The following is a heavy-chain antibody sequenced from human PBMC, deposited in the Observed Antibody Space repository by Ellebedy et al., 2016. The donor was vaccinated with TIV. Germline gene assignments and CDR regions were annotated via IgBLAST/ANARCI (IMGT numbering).Heavy chain of an antibody. V-gene: IGHV3-23*01. Sequence: GESLKISCAASGFTFSSYAMTWVRQAPGKGLEWVSALSGSGDSTHYADSVKGRFTISRDNSKNTVYLQMNSLRAEDTAVYYCAKDKFTVNMYFLGGEHLQHWGQGTLVTVSS. D-gene: IGHD4-17*01. J-gene: IGHJ1*01. CDR3: AKDKFTVNMYFLGGEHLQH. CDR1: GFTFSSYA. CDR2: LSGSGDST.